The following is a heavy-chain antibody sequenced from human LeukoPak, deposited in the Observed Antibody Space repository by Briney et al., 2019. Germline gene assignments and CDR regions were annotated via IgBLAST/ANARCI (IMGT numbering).Heavy chain of an antibody. V-gene: IGHV4-4*07. CDR3: AREVYCTSTRCTGY. CDR2: IYTSGTT. D-gene: IGHD2-2*01. J-gene: IGHJ4*02. CDR1: GGSISSYY. Sequence: SETLSLTCTVSGGSISSYYWSWIRQPAGKGLEWIGRIYTSGTTNYNPSLKSRVTISVDTSKNQFSLKLSSVTAADTAVYYCAREVYCTSTRCTGYWGQGNLVTVSS.